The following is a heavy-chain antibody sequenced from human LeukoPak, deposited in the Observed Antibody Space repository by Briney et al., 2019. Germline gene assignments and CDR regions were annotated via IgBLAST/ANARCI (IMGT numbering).Heavy chain of an antibody. CDR1: GFSFSETW. V-gene: IGHV3-74*01. Sequence: PGGSLRLSCVASGFSFSETWMHWVRQVPGKGLVWVSRIRNDGSDARYAESVKGRFTISRDNAKNTLYLQMNSLRAEDTAVYYCAELGITMIGGVWGKGTTVTISS. CDR3: AELGITMIGGV. CDR2: IRNDGSDA. D-gene: IGHD3-10*02. J-gene: IGHJ6*04.